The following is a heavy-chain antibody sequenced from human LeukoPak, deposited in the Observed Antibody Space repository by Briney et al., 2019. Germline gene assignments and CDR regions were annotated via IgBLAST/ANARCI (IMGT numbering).Heavy chain of an antibody. CDR3: ARVFWEKDGFIGAFDI. CDR1: GFTVSGNY. CDR2: IYSGDST. J-gene: IGHJ3*02. D-gene: IGHD3-3*01. V-gene: IGHV3-66*01. Sequence: GGSLRLSCAASGFTVSGNYMSWVRQAPGKGLEWVSIIYSGDSTYYADSAKGRLTISRDNSKNTLYLQMNSLRAEDTAVYYCARVFWEKDGFIGAFDIWGQGTMVTVSS.